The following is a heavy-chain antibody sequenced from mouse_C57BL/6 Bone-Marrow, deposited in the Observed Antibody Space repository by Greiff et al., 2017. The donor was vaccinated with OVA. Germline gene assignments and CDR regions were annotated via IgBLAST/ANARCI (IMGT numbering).Heavy chain of an antibody. CDR2: IYPRSGNT. V-gene: IGHV1-81*01. CDR1: GYTFTSYG. CDR3: ARRAYYSHYYAMDY. D-gene: IGHD2-12*01. Sequence: QVQLKQSGAELARPGASVKLSCKASGYTFTSYGISWVKQSTGQGLEWIGEIYPRSGNTYYNEKFKGKATLTADKSSSTAYMELRSLTSEDSAVYFCARRAYYSHYYAMDYWGQGTSVTVSS. J-gene: IGHJ4*01.